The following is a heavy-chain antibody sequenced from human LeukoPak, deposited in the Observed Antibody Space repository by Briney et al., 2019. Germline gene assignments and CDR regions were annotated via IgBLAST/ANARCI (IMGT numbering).Heavy chain of an antibody. D-gene: IGHD1-26*01. V-gene: IGHV3-30-3*01. Sequence: PGRSLRLSCAASGFTFSSYAMHWVRQAPGKGLEWVAVISYDGSNKYYADSVKGRFTISRDNSKNTLYLQMNSLRAEDTAVYYCAPFEFGSYSRYFDYWGQGTLVTVSS. CDR3: APFEFGSYSRYFDY. J-gene: IGHJ4*02. CDR2: ISYDGSNK. CDR1: GFTFSSYA.